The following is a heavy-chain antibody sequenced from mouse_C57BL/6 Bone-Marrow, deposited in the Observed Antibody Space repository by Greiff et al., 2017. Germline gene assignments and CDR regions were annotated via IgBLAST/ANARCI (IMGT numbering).Heavy chain of an antibody. CDR1: GYTFTSYW. Sequence: QVQLQQPGAELVKPGASVKLSCKASGYTFTSYWMHWVKQRPGQGLEWIGMIHPNSGSTNYNEKFKSKATLTVDKSSSTAYMQLSSLTSEDSAVYYCAGYSTLYYAMDYWGQGTSVTDSS. CDR3: AGYSTLYYAMDY. V-gene: IGHV1-64*01. J-gene: IGHJ4*01. CDR2: IHPNSGST. D-gene: IGHD2-5*01.